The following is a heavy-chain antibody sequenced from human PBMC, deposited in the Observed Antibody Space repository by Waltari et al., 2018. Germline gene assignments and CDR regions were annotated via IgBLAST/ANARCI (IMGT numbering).Heavy chain of an antibody. Sequence: QVQLQESGPGLVKPSETLSLTCAVSGYSISSGYYWGWIRQPPGKGLEWIGSIYHSGSTYYNPSLKSRVTISVDTSKNQFSLKLSSVTAADMAVYYCARTTRIAVAGMFDYWGQGTLVTVSS. CDR3: ARTTRIAVAGMFDY. J-gene: IGHJ4*02. D-gene: IGHD6-19*01. CDR1: GYSISSGYY. V-gene: IGHV4-38-2*01. CDR2: IYHSGST.